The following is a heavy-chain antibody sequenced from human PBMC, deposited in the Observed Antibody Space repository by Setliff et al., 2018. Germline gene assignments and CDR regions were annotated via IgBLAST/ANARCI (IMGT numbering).Heavy chain of an antibody. CDR3: ARLPLTGGWYDY. Sequence: KPSETLSLTCTVSGGSIISSSYYWGWIRQPPGKGLEWIGTTYYTGTTYYSPSLKSRVTISLDTSRNQFSLKVTSVTAADTAVYYCARLPLTGGWYDYWGQGTLVTVSS. J-gene: IGHJ4*02. V-gene: IGHV4-39*01. CDR1: GGSIISSSYY. D-gene: IGHD6-19*01. CDR2: TYYTGTT.